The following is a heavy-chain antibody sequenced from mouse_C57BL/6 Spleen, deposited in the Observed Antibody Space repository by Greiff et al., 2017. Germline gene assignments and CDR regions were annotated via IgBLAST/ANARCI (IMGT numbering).Heavy chain of an antibody. V-gene: IGHV1-74*01. Sequence: QVQLQQPGAKLVKPGASVKVSCKASGYTFTSSWMHWVKQRPGHGLEWNVRIPPSDSVPNSNQKFKGKATLTVDKSSRTAYMQLSSLTSEDSAVYYCAIGLYYGYTGGYWGQGTTLTVSS. CDR1: GYTFTSSW. D-gene: IGHD2-2*01. CDR2: IPPSDSVP. CDR3: AIGLYYGYTGGY. J-gene: IGHJ2*01.